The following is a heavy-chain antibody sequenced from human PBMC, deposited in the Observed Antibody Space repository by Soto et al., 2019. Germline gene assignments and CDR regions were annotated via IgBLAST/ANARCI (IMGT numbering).Heavy chain of an antibody. CDR3: ASYMVRGVIGAFDI. J-gene: IGHJ3*02. CDR1: GGTFSSYT. Sequence: ASVKVSCKASGGTFSSYTISWVRQAPGQGLEWMGRIIPILGIANYAQKFQGRVTITADKSTSTAYMELSSLRSEDTAVYYCASYMVRGVIGAFDIWAQGTMVPVSS. V-gene: IGHV1-69*02. D-gene: IGHD3-10*01. CDR2: IIPILGIA.